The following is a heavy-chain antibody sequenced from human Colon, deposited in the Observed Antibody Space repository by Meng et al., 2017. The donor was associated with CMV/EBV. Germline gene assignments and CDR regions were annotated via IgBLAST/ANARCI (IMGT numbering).Heavy chain of an antibody. CDR2: MYWDDDN. Sequence: HITLKKSGPTLLKPTQTLTLTCTVYGFALRTPEVGVHWIRQPPGKALEWLALMYWDDDNQFRPSLKNRITITKDTSKNQVVLTMTNMDPVDTATYYCAHGRGWLTDYWGQGTLVTVSS. D-gene: IGHD6-19*01. J-gene: IGHJ4*02. V-gene: IGHV2-5*02. CDR1: GFALRTPEVG. CDR3: AHGRGWLTDY.